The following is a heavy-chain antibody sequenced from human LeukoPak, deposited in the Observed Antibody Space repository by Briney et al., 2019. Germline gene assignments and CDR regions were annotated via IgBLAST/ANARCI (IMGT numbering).Heavy chain of an antibody. Sequence: GSSVKVSCKASGGTFSSYTISWVRQAPGQGLEWMGRIIPILGIANYAQKFQGRVTITADKSTSTAYMELSSLRSEDTAVYYCARARFEGNCSGGSCYSGPDYWGQGTLVTVSS. CDR3: ARARFEGNCSGGSCYSGPDY. V-gene: IGHV1-69*02. CDR1: GGTFSSYT. J-gene: IGHJ4*02. CDR2: IIPILGIA. D-gene: IGHD2-15*01.